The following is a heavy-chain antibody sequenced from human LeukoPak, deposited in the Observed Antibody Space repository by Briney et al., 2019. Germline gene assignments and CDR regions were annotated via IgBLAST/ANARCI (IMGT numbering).Heavy chain of an antibody. Sequence: AGGSLRLSCAASGFTFSSCGMHWVRQAPGKGLEWVAVISYNGSNKYYTDSVKARFTIPRDNSKNTLYLQMNSLRAEDTAVYYCARGRPYCGGDWLREPIWGQGTLVTVSS. CDR3: ARGRPYCGGDWLREPI. CDR2: ISYNGSNK. J-gene: IGHJ4*02. V-gene: IGHV3-30*03. CDR1: GFTFSSCG. D-gene: IGHD2-21*02.